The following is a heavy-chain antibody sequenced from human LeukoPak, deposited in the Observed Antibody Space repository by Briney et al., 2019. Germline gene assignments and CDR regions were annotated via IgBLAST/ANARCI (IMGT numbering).Heavy chain of an antibody. V-gene: IGHV4-30-4*01. D-gene: IGHD2/OR15-2a*01. CDR2: IYYSGST. Sequence: PSETLFLTCTVSGGSISSGDYYWSWIRQPPGKRLEWIGYIYYSGSTYYNPSLKSRVTISVDTSKNQFSQKLSSVTAADTAVYYCARDTSPDGMDVWGQGTTVTVSS. CDR1: GGSISSGDYY. J-gene: IGHJ6*02. CDR3: ARDTSPDGMDV.